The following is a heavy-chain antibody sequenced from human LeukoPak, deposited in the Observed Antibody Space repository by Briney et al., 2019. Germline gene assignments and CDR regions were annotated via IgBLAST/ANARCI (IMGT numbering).Heavy chain of an antibody. V-gene: IGHV4-59*01. D-gene: IGHD2-2*01. CDR2: IYYSGST. J-gene: IGHJ4*02. CDR1: GGSINNYC. Sequence: SETLSLTCTVSGGSINNYCWSWIRQPPGKGLEWIGYIYYSGSTNYNPSLKSRVTISVDTSKNQFSLKLSSVTAADTAIYYCARSGSHSTSPLGGYWGQGTLVTVSS. CDR3: ARSGSHSTSPLGGY.